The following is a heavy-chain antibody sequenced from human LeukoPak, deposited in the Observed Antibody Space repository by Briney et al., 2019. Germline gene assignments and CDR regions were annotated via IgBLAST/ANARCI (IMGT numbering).Heavy chain of an antibody. J-gene: IGHJ5*02. CDR1: GYTFTSYG. Sequence: ASVKVSCKASGYTFTSYGISWVRQAPGQGLEWMGWISAYNGNTGYAQKFQGRVTMTRNTSISTAYMELSSLRSEDTAVYYCARGPPSSPYYDFWSGYYTRSWFDPWGQGTLVTVSS. CDR3: ARGPPSSPYYDFWSGYYTRSWFDP. D-gene: IGHD3-3*01. V-gene: IGHV1-8*02. CDR2: ISAYNGNT.